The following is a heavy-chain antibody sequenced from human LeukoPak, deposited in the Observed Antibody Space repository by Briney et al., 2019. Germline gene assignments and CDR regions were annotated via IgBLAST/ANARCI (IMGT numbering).Heavy chain of an antibody. CDR1: GGSFSGYY. Sequence: SETLSLTCAVYGGSFSGYYWSWIRQPPGKGLEWIGEINHSGSTNYNPSLKSRVTISVDTSKNQFSLKPSSVTAADTAVYYCARETTVGYFDDWGQGTLVTVSS. J-gene: IGHJ4*02. D-gene: IGHD4-23*01. CDR2: INHSGST. CDR3: ARETTVGYFDD. V-gene: IGHV4-34*01.